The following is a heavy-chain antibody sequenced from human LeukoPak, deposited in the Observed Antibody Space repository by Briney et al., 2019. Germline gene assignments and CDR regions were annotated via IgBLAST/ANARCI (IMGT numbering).Heavy chain of an antibody. CDR2: ITPFNGNT. Sequence: SVKVSCKASGYTFTYRYLHWVRQALGQALEWMGWITPFNGNTNYAQKFQDRVTITRDRSMSTAYMELSSLRSEDTAMYYCANGPDGYNTYWGQGTLVTVSS. J-gene: IGHJ4*02. CDR3: ANGPDGYNTY. CDR1: GYTFTYRY. V-gene: IGHV1-45*02. D-gene: IGHD5-24*01.